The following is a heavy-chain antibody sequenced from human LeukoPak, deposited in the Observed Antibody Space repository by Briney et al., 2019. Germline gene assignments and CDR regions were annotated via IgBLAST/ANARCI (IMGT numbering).Heavy chain of an antibody. J-gene: IGHJ4*02. V-gene: IGHV3-64D*06. CDR3: VRGTGY. Sequence: GGSLRLSCSASGFTFSSYAMHWVRQAPGKGLEYVSAISSNGDNTYYADSVKDRFTISRDNSKNTLYLQMSSLRADDTAVYYCVRGTGYWGQGTLVTVSS. CDR1: GFTFSSYA. CDR2: ISSNGDNT.